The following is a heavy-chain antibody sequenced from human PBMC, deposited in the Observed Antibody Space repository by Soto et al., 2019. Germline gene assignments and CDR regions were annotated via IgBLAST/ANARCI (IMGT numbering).Heavy chain of an antibody. V-gene: IGHV1-69*01. CDR2: IIPIFGTA. J-gene: IGHJ4*02. D-gene: IGHD6-6*01. CDR3: AREGVGYSSSWGADY. CDR1: GGTFSSYA. Sequence: QVQLVQSGAEVKKPGSSVKVSCKASGGTFSSYAISWVRQAPGQGLEWMGGIIPIFGTANYAQKFQGRVTITADESTSPAYRELSSLRSEDTAVYYCAREGVGYSSSWGADYWGQGTLVTVSS.